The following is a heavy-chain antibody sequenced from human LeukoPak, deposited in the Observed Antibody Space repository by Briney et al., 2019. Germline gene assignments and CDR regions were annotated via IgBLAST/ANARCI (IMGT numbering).Heavy chain of an antibody. D-gene: IGHD2-21*02. V-gene: IGHV4-61*02. J-gene: IGHJ4*02. CDR2: IYTSGST. CDR3: ARVPGSSCGGDCYFDY. Sequence: SQTLSLTCTVSGGSISRGSYYWSWIRQPAGKGQEWIGRIYTSGSTNYNPSLKSRVTISVDKSKNQFSLKLTSVAAADTAVYYCARVPGSSCGGDCYFDYWGQGTQVTVSS. CDR1: GGSISRGSYY.